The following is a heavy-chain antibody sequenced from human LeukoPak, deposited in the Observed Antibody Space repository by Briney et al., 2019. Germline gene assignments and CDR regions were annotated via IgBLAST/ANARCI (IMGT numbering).Heavy chain of an antibody. J-gene: IGHJ4*02. CDR2: IYTSGST. Sequence: SETLSLACTVSGGSISSGSYYWSWIRQPAGKGLEWIGRIYTSGSTNYNPSLKSRVTISVDTSKNQFSLKLSSVTAADTAVYYCARALAVTIFDYWGQGTLVTVSS. CDR1: GGSISSGSYY. V-gene: IGHV4-61*02. D-gene: IGHD4-17*01. CDR3: ARALAVTIFDY.